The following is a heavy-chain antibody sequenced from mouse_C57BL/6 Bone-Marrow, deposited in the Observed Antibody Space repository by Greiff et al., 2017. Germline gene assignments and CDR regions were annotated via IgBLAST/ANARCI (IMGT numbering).Heavy chain of an antibody. D-gene: IGHD1-1*01. J-gene: IGHJ3*01. Sequence: QVHVKQPGAELVKPGASVKLSCKASGYTFTSYWMHWVKQRPGQGLEWIGMIHPNSGSTNYNEKFKSKATLTVDKSSSTAYMQLSSLTSEDSAVYYCARGYYGSRTGFAYWGQGTLVTVSA. CDR1: GYTFTSYW. V-gene: IGHV1-64*01. CDR2: IHPNSGST. CDR3: ARGYYGSRTGFAY.